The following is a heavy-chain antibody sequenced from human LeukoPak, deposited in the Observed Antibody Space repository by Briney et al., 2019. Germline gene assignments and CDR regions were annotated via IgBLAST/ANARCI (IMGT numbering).Heavy chain of an antibody. J-gene: IGHJ4*02. D-gene: IGHD6-13*01. CDR2: IYYSGST. CDR1: GVAISSYY. V-gene: IGHV4-59*01. CDR3: ARASRQQLADY. Sequence: SETLSLTCTVSGVAISSYYWTWIRQPPGKGLGWIGYIYYSGSTNYNPSLRRRVTMSVDTSNNQFSLKLSSVTAADTAVYYCARASRQQLADYWGQGILVSVSS.